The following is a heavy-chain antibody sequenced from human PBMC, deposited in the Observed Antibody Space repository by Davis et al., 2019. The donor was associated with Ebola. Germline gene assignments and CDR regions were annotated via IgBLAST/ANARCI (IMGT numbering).Heavy chain of an antibody. J-gene: IGHJ6*02. CDR2: FIPIFGTA. CDR3: ARVRLEQQLVYRDWYYYYGMDV. CDR1: LCTFSSSA. V-gene: IGHV1-69*06. D-gene: IGHD6-13*01. Sequence: SVPVSCLVSLCTFSSSAIICVRPPPEQALEWMGGFIPIFGTANYAQKFQGRVTITADKSTSTAYMELSRLSSEDAAVYYCARVRLEQQLVYRDWYYYYGMDVWGQGTTVTVSS.